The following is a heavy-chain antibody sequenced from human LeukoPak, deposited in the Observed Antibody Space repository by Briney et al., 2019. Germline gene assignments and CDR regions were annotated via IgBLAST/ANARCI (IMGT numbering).Heavy chain of an antibody. CDR3: ARVLGYCSSTSCYAPEKTFDY. J-gene: IGHJ4*02. D-gene: IGHD2-2*01. V-gene: IGHV4-34*01. CDR2: SNHSGST. Sequence: SETLSLTCAVYGGSFSGYYWSWIRHPQGKGLEWIGESNHSGSTNYNPSLKSRVTISVDTSKNQFSLKLSSVTAADTAVYYCARVLGYCSSTSCYAPEKTFDYWGQGTLVTVSS. CDR1: GGSFSGYY.